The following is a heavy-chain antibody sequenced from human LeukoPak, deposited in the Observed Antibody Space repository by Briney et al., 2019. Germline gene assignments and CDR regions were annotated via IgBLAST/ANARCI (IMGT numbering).Heavy chain of an antibody. J-gene: IGHJ5*02. CDR3: ARDRLGYCTNGVCYHNWFDP. CDR1: GGSISSSSYY. D-gene: IGHD2-8*01. V-gene: IGHV4-39*07. CDR2: IYYGGST. Sequence: SETLPLTCTVSGGSISSSSYYWGWIRQPPGKGLEWIGSIYYGGSTYYNPSLKSRVTISVDTSKNQFSLKLSSVTAADTAVYYCARDRLGYCTNGVCYHNWFDPWGQGTLVTVSS.